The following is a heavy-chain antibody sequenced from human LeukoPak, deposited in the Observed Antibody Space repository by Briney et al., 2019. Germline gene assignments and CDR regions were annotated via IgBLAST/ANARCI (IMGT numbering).Heavy chain of an antibody. V-gene: IGHV3-23*01. J-gene: IGHJ1*01. Sequence: GGSLRLSCAASGFSVSSNYMSWVRQAPGKGLEWVSAISGSGGSTYYADSVKGRFTISRDNSKNTLYLQMNSLRAEDTAVYYCAKDEEAYSVAGTAEYFQHWGQGTLVTVSS. CDR1: GFSVSSNY. D-gene: IGHD6-19*01. CDR2: ISGSGGST. CDR3: AKDEEAYSVAGTAEYFQH.